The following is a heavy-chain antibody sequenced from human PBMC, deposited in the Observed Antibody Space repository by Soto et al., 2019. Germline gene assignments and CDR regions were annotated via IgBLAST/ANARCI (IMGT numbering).Heavy chain of an antibody. D-gene: IGHD3-10*01. CDR1: GFTFSSYA. CDR3: ARTVGGLDV. CDR2: ISYDGSNK. Sequence: GGSLRLSCAASGFTFSSYAMHWVRQAPGKGLEWVAVISYDGSNKYYADSVKGRFTISRDNSKNTLYLQMNSLRAEDTAVYYCARTVGGLDVWGQGTTVTVSS. J-gene: IGHJ6*02. V-gene: IGHV3-30-3*01.